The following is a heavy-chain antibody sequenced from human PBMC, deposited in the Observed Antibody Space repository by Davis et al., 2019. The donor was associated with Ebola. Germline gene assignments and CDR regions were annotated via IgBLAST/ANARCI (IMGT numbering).Heavy chain of an antibody. V-gene: IGHV3-30-3*01. Sequence: PGESLKISCAASGFTSSSYAMHWVRQAPGKGLEWVAVISYDGSNKYYADSVKGRFTISRENSKNTLYLQINSLRSDDTAVYYCARVAGATGLVDYWGQGTLVTVSS. CDR1: GFTSSSYA. D-gene: IGHD3/OR15-3a*01. CDR3: ARVAGATGLVDY. J-gene: IGHJ4*02. CDR2: ISYDGSNK.